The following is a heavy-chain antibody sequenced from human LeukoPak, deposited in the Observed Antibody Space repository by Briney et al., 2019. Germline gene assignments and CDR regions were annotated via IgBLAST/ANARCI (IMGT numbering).Heavy chain of an antibody. CDR3: ARAVGSSGCDY. CDR1: GFTFNSYW. D-gene: IGHD3-22*01. Sequence: GGSLRLSCAASGFTFNSYWLTWVRQAPGKGLEWVAKISLDGREKYYVDSVKGRFTISRDSGKNSLYLLMNSLRVEDTAVYYCARAVGSSGCDYWGQGTLVTVSS. CDR2: ISLDGREK. J-gene: IGHJ4*02. V-gene: IGHV3-7*01.